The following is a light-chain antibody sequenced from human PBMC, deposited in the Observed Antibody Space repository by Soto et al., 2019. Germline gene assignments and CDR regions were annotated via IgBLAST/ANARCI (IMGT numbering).Light chain of an antibody. CDR3: HLYGISPQ. V-gene: IGKV3-20*01. CDR1: QSRGSNF. Sequence: EVVLSQSPGALSLSTGERATLSCKTSQSRGSNFLAWYQHKPGQAPRLLIYASSNRATGIPDRFSGSASGTDFTLTINRLEPEDFAVYYCHLYGISPQFGQGTRLEIK. J-gene: IGKJ5*01. CDR2: ASS.